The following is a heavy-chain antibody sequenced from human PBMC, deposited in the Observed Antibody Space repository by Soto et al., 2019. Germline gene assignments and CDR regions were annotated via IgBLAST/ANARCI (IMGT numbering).Heavy chain of an antibody. CDR1: GGSFSGYY. CDR2: INHSGST. V-gene: IGHV4-34*01. CDR3: ARGRLVRGYDY. Sequence: QVQLQQWGAGLLKPSETLSLTCAVYGGSFSGYYWSWIRQPPGKGLEWIGEINHSGSTNYNPSLTGRVTIPVDTSQNQFSLKLSSVTAADTAVYYCARGRLVRGYDYWGQGTLVTVSS. D-gene: IGHD3-10*01. J-gene: IGHJ4*02.